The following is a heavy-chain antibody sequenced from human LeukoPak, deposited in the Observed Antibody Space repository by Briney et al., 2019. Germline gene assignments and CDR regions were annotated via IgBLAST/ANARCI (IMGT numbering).Heavy chain of an antibody. V-gene: IGHV3-48*01. CDR1: GFTFSSYS. Sequence: GGSLRLSRAASGFTFSSYSMNWVRQAPGKGREGVSYISSSSSTIYYADSVKGRFTISRDNAKNSLYLQMNSLRAEDTAVYYCARDIETYYDFWSGYSDPPYFDYWGQGTLVTVSS. CDR3: ARDIETYYDFWSGYSDPPYFDY. J-gene: IGHJ4*02. CDR2: ISSSSSTI. D-gene: IGHD3-3*01.